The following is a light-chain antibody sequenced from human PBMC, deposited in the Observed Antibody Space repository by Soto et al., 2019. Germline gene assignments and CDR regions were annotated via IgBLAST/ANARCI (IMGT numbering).Light chain of an antibody. J-gene: IGLJ2*01. V-gene: IGLV2-14*01. CDR1: SSDVGGYNY. CDR2: DVS. CDR3: SSYTSSSTVV. Sequence: QSALTQPASVSGSPGQSITIYCTGTSSDVGGYNYVSWYQQHPGKAPKLMIYDVSYRPSGVSNRFSGFKSGNTASLTISGLQAEDEAYYYCSSYTSSSTVVFGGGTKVTVL.